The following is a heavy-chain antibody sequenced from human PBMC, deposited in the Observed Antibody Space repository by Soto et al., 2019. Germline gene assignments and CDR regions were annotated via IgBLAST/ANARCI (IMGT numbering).Heavy chain of an antibody. V-gene: IGHV3-48*02. J-gene: IGHJ4*02. D-gene: IGHD6-19*01. Sequence: EVQLVESGGNLVQPGGSLRLSCAASGFRFSIYSMNWVRQAPGKGLEWSAYITSDTKTIKYADSGKGRFTISRDNGKNSVYLHMNSLRDEDTAVYYCAISVEGHFDYWGQGTVVTVSA. CDR2: ITSDTKTI. CDR1: GFRFSIYS. CDR3: AISVEGHFDY.